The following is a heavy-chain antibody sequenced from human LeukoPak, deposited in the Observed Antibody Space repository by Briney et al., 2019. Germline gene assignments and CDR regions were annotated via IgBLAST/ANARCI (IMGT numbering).Heavy chain of an antibody. CDR1: GGSFSGYY. Sequence: SETLSLTCAVYGGSFSGYYWSWIRQPPGKGLEWIGEINHSGSTNYNPSLKSRVTISVDTSKNQFSLKLSSVTAADTAVCYCAGRYFYYPLDYWGQGTLVTVSS. CDR2: INHSGST. D-gene: IGHD3-9*01. J-gene: IGHJ4*02. V-gene: IGHV4-34*01. CDR3: AGRYFYYPLDY.